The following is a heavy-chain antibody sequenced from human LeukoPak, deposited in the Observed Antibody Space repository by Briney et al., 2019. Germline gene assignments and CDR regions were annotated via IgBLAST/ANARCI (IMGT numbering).Heavy chain of an antibody. J-gene: IGHJ3*02. CDR2: IYYSGST. D-gene: IGHD3-3*01. CDR3: ARQSGMDFDI. V-gene: IGHV4-59*01. CDR1: GGSISSYY. Sequence: PSETLSLTCTVSGGSISSYYWSWIRQPPGKGLEWIGYIYYSGSTNYNPSLKSRVTISADTSKDQFSLKLSSVTAADTAVYYCARQSGMDFDIWGQGTMVTVSS.